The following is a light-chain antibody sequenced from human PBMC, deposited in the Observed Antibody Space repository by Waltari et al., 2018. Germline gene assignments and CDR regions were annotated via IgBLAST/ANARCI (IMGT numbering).Light chain of an antibody. J-gene: IGKJ4*01. Sequence: EVVMTQSPATLSVSPGERVTLSCRASQSVSRFVAWYQQKPGQAPRLLISGASTRATGSPARFSGSGSGTEFTLTISSLQSEDFAIDYCQQYNDWPPLTFGGGTKLEIK. CDR3: QQYNDWPPLT. CDR1: QSVSRF. V-gene: IGKV3-15*01. CDR2: GAS.